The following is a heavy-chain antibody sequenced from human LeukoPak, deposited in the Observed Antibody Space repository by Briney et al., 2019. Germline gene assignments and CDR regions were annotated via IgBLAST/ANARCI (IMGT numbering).Heavy chain of an antibody. Sequence: PSETLSLTCTVSGGSISSSSYYWGWLRQPPGTGLEWLGSIYYSGSTYYNPSLKSRVTISVDTSKNQFSLKLSSVTAADTAVYYCARDLDYYYMDVWGKGTTVTVSS. CDR3: ARDLDYYYMDV. CDR2: IYYSGST. V-gene: IGHV4-39*07. J-gene: IGHJ6*03. CDR1: GGSISSSSYY.